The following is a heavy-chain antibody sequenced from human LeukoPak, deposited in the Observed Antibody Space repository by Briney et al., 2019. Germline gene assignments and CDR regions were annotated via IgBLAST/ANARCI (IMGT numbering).Heavy chain of an antibody. Sequence: IPSETLSLTCAVYGGSFSGYYWSWIRQPPGKGLEWIGEINHSGSTNYNPSLKSRVTISVDTSKNQFSLKLSSVTAADTAVYYCARVSLSCGGDCDFDYWGQGTLVTVSS. CDR1: GGSFSGYY. D-gene: IGHD2-21*02. CDR2: INHSGST. J-gene: IGHJ4*02. V-gene: IGHV4-34*01. CDR3: ARVSLSCGGDCDFDY.